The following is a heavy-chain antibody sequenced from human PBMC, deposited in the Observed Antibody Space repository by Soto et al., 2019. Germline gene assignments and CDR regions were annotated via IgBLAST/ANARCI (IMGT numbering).Heavy chain of an antibody. Sequence: SETLSLTCTVSGASISGYYWSWIRQPPGRGLEWIGYVYNSGSTNYNPSLKSRVTISVDTSKNRFSLKLTSVTAADTAVYYFATRVKSQQWLPYFDYWGQGALVTVSS. CDR1: GASISGYY. V-gene: IGHV4-59*08. CDR3: ATRVKSQQWLPYFDY. CDR2: VYNSGST. D-gene: IGHD6-19*01. J-gene: IGHJ4*02.